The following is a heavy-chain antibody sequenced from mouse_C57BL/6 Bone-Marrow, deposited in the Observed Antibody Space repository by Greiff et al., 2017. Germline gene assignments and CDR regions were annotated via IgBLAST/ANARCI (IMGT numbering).Heavy chain of an antibody. J-gene: IGHJ2*01. CDR3: ASSFTSGDY. V-gene: IGHV1-59*01. CDR2: IDPSDSYT. Sequence: QVQLKQPGAELVRPGTSVKLSCKASGYTFTSYWMHWVKQRPGQGLEWIGVIDPSDSYTNYNQKFKGKATLTVDTASSTAYMQLSSLTSEDSAVYYCASSFTSGDYWGQGTTLTVSS. CDR1: GYTFTSYW. D-gene: IGHD5-1*01.